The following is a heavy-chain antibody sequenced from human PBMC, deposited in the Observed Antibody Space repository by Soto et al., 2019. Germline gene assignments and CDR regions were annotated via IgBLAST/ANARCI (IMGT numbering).Heavy chain of an antibody. D-gene: IGHD6-6*01. V-gene: IGHV4-34*01. J-gene: IGHJ4*02. CDR1: GGSFSGYY. CDR3: ARAGKRIAARWGLGGYFDY. CDR2: INHSGST. Sequence: SETLSLTCAVYGGSFSGYYWSWIRQPPGKGLEWIGEINHSGSTNYNPSLKSRVTISVDTSKNQFSLKLSSVTAADTAVYYCARAGKRIAARWGLGGYFDYWGQGTLVTVSS.